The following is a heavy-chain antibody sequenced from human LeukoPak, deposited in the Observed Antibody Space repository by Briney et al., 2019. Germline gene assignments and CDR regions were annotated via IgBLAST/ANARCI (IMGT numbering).Heavy chain of an antibody. V-gene: IGHV3-48*01. CDR2: ISSSISTI. Sequence: SGGSLRLSCAASGFTFSSYSMNWVRQAPGKGLEWVSYISSSISTIYYADSVRGRFTISRDNAKNSLYLQMNSLRAEDTAVYYCTRDHHRRHYDSQARNTFDIWGQGTMVTVSS. J-gene: IGHJ3*02. CDR1: GFTFSSYS. D-gene: IGHD3-22*01. CDR3: TRDHHRRHYDSQARNTFDI.